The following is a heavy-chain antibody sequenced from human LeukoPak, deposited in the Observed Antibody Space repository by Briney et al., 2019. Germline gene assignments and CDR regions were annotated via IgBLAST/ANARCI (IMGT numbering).Heavy chain of an antibody. CDR2: IIPIFGTA. D-gene: IGHD5-18*01. Sequence: ASVKVSCKASGGTFSSYAISWVRRAPGQGLEWMGRIIPIFGTANYALKFQGRVTITTDESTSTAYMELSSLRSEDTAVYYCARVGITGYSYGCFDYWGLGTLVTVSS. J-gene: IGHJ4*02. CDR1: GGTFSSYA. V-gene: IGHV1-69*05. CDR3: ARVGITGYSYGCFDY.